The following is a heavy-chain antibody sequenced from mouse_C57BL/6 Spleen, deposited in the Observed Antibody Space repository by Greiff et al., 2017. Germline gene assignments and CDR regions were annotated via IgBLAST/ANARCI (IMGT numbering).Heavy chain of an antibody. CDR3: ARGGGLLPRI. J-gene: IGHJ1*03. CDR1: GYAFSSSW. D-gene: IGHD1-1*01. Sequence: VQLQQSGPELVKPGASVKISCKASGYAFSSSWMNWVKQRPGKGLEWIGRIYPGDGDTNYNGKFKGKATLTADKSSSTAYMQLRSLTSEDSAVYFCARGGGLLPRIWGTGTTVTVSS. CDR2: IYPGDGDT. V-gene: IGHV1-82*01.